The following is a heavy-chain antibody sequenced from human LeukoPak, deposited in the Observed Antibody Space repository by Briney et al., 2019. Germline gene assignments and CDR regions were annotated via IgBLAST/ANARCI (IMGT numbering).Heavy chain of an antibody. CDR2: MNPNSGNT. CDR3: ARGNLYGGYYYYYMDV. Sequence: ASVKVSCKASGYTFISYDINWVRQATGQGLEWMGWMNPNSGNTGYAQKFQGRVTMTRNTSISTAYMELSSLRSEDTAVYYCARGNLYGGYYYYYMDVWGKGTTVTISS. D-gene: IGHD4-23*01. J-gene: IGHJ6*03. V-gene: IGHV1-8*01. CDR1: GYTFISYD.